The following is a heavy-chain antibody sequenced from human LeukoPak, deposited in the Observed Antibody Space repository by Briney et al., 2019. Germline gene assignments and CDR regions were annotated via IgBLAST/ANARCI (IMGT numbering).Heavy chain of an antibody. D-gene: IGHD3-10*01. CDR2: IYYSGST. Sequence: SETLSLTCTVSGGSISSSTYYWGWIRQPPGKGLEWIGSIYYSGSTYYNPSLKSLVTISVDTSKNQFSLKLSSVTAADTAVYYCARLKVRGISPFYHNCYLDVWGEGTTVAISS. CDR3: ARLKVRGISPFYHNCYLDV. CDR1: GGSISSSTYY. J-gene: IGHJ6*03. V-gene: IGHV4-39*01.